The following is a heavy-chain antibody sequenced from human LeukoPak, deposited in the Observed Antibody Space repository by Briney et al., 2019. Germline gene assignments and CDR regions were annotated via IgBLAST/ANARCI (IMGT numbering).Heavy chain of an antibody. CDR2: ISWNSGSI. CDR3: ARNPSSAGMDV. CDR1: GFTFDDYA. V-gene: IGHV3-9*01. J-gene: IGHJ6*02. Sequence: GGSLRLSCAASGFTFDDYAMHWVRQAPGKGLEWVSGISWNSGSIGYADSVKGRFTISRDNAKTSLYLQMNSLRAEDTALYYCARNPSSAGMDVWGQGTTVTVSS.